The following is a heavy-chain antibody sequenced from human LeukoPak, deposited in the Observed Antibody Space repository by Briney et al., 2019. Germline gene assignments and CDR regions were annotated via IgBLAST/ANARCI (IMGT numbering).Heavy chain of an antibody. J-gene: IGHJ4*02. CDR3: ARDRGYCSSTSCYFGGGYFDY. Sequence: GGSLRLSCAASGFTFSSYSMNWVRQAPGKGLEWASSISSSSSYIYYADSVKGRFTISRDNAKNSLYLQMNSLRAEDTAVYYCARDRGYCSSTSCYFGGGYFDYWGQGTLVTVSS. CDR2: ISSSSSYI. D-gene: IGHD2-2*01. V-gene: IGHV3-21*01. CDR1: GFTFSSYS.